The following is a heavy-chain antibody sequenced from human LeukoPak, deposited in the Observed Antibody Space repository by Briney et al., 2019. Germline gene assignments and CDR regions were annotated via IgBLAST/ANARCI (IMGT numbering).Heavy chain of an antibody. CDR3: ARVAYYDSSGYPH. D-gene: IGHD3-22*01. CDR1: GYTFTSYA. J-gene: IGHJ4*02. CDR2: INAGNGNT. V-gene: IGHV1-3*01. Sequence: ASVKVSCKASGYTFTSYARHWVRQAPGQTLEWMGWINAGNGNTKYSQKFQGRVTITRDTSASTAYMELSSLRSEDTAVYYCARVAYYDSSGYPHWGQGTLVTVSS.